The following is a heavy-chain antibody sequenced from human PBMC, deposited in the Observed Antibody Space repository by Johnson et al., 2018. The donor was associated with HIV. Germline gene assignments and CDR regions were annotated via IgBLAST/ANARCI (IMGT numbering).Heavy chain of an antibody. V-gene: IGHV3-66*01. CDR2: IYSGGSP. CDR1: GFTVIGNY. CDR3: ARATVESAFDI. Sequence: MQLVESGGGLVRPGGSLRLSCAASGFTVIGNYMSWVRQAPGKGLEWVSVIYSGGSPYYADSVKGRFTISRDNSKNTLYLQMNSLRAEDTAVYYCARATVESAFDIWGQGTMVTVSS. D-gene: IGHD4-23*01. J-gene: IGHJ3*02.